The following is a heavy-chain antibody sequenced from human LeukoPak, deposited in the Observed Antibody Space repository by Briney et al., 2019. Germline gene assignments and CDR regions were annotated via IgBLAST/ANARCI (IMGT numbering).Heavy chain of an antibody. CDR3: ARDLKYYDSSGFDY. D-gene: IGHD3-22*01. CDR2: ISSSSSYI. V-gene: IGHV3-21*01. Sequence: PGGSLRLSCATSGFTFSSYSMNWVRQAPGKGLEWVSCISSSSSYIYYTDSVKGRFTISRDNAKNSLTLQMNSLRAEDTAVYYRARDLKYYDSSGFDYWGQGTLVTVSS. CDR1: GFTFSSYS. J-gene: IGHJ4*02.